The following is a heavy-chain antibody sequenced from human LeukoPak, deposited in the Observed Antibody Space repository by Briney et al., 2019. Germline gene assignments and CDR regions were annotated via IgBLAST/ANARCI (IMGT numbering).Heavy chain of an antibody. D-gene: IGHD4-17*01. CDR2: INHSGST. CDR3: ARHETTADGDYRTDFDY. J-gene: IGHJ4*02. Sequence: SETLSLTCAVYGGSFSGYYWSWIRQPPGKGLEWIGEINHSGSTNYNPSLKSRVTISVDTSKNQFSLKLSSVTAADTAVYYCARHETTADGDYRTDFDYWGQGTLVTVSS. V-gene: IGHV4-34*01. CDR1: GGSFSGYY.